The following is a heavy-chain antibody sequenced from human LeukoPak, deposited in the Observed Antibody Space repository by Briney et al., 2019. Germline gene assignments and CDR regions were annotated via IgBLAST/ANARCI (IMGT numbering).Heavy chain of an antibody. CDR1: GYTFTSYD. Sequence: ASVKVSCKASGYTFTSYDINWARQATGQGLEWMGWMNPNSGNTGYAQKFQGRVTMTRNTSISTAYMELSSLRSEDTAVYYCARDYDSSGYHYVPSSYWGQGTLVTVSS. D-gene: IGHD3-22*01. CDR3: ARDYDSSGYHYVPSSY. CDR2: MNPNSGNT. J-gene: IGHJ4*02. V-gene: IGHV1-8*01.